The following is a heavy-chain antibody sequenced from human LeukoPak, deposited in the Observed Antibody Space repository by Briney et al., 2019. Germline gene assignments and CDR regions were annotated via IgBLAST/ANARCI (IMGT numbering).Heavy chain of an antibody. Sequence: GGSLRLSCAASGFSFTNYGVNWVRQAPGKGLEWISYISNTSSRIYYADSVKGRFTISRDHSKNTLYLQMNSLRAEDTAVYYCARSGTVATITDYWGQGTLVTVSS. V-gene: IGHV3-48*01. D-gene: IGHD5-12*01. CDR3: ARSGTVATITDY. CDR1: GFSFTNYG. CDR2: ISNTSSRI. J-gene: IGHJ4*02.